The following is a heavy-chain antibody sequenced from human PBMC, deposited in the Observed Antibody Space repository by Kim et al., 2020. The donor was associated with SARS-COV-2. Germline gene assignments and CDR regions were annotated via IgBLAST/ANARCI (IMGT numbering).Heavy chain of an antibody. CDR1: GGSISRSSYY. D-gene: IGHD4-4*01. CDR3: ARLESNYDWFDP. J-gene: IGHJ5*02. V-gene: IGHV4-39*01. CDR2: IFHSGST. Sequence: SETLSLTCTVSGGSISRSSYYWGWIRQPPGEGLEWIGSIFHSGSTYYNPSLKSRVTISVDTSKNQFSLKQSSVTAADTAVYYCARLESNYDWFDPWGLGTLVTVSS.